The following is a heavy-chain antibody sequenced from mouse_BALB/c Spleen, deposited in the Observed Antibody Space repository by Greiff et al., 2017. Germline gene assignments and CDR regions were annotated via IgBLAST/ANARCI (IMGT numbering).Heavy chain of an antibody. CDR1: GFTFSDYY. CDR3: ARDPEDY. V-gene: IGHV5-4*02. CDR2: ISDGGSYT. J-gene: IGHJ4*01. Sequence: EVKLMESGGGLVKPGGSLKLSCAASGFTFSDYYMYWVRQTPEKRLEWVATISDGGSYTYYPDSVKGRFTISRDNAKNNLYLQMSSLKSEDTAMYYCARDPEDYWGQGTSVTVSS.